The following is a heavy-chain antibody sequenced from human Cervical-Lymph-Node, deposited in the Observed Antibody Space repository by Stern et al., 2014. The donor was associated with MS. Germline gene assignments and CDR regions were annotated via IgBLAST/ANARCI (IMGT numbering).Heavy chain of an antibody. V-gene: IGHV1-24*01. D-gene: IGHD3-22*01. CDR3: ATDPPGYDSSGYHPSFDY. Sequence: QVQLGESGAEVKKPGASVKVSCKVSGYTLTELSMHWVRQAPGKGLEWMGGFDPEDGETIYAQKFQGRVTMTEDTSTDTAYMELSSLRSEDTAVYYCATDPPGYDSSGYHPSFDYWGQGTLVTVSS. J-gene: IGHJ4*02. CDR2: FDPEDGET. CDR1: GYTLTELS.